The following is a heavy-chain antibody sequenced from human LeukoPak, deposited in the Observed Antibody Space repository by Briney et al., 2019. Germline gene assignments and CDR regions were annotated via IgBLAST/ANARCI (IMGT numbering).Heavy chain of an antibody. Sequence: SETLSLTCTVSGGSISSVNYYWGWIRQPPGKGLEWIGSIYYSGTTYYNPSLKSRVTISVDTSKNQFSLRLSSVTAADTAVYYCARDCSGGSCYSGVVDYWGQGTLVTVSS. D-gene: IGHD2-15*01. V-gene: IGHV4-39*07. CDR3: ARDCSGGSCYSGVVDY. CDR1: GGSISSVNYY. J-gene: IGHJ4*02. CDR2: IYYSGTT.